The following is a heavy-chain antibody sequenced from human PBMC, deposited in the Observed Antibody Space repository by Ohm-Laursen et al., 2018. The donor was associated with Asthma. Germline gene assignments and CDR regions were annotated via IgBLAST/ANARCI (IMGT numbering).Heavy chain of an antibody. CDR2: ISAYNGNT. Sequence: ASVKVSCKASGYTFTSYGISWVRQAPGQGLEWMGWISAYNGNTNYAQKLQGRVTMTTDTSTSTAYMELRSLRSDDTAVYYCARGYYSNWVLNWFDPWGQGTLVTVSS. D-gene: IGHD4-11*01. J-gene: IGHJ5*02. CDR3: ARGYYSNWVLNWFDP. V-gene: IGHV1-18*04. CDR1: GYTFTSYG.